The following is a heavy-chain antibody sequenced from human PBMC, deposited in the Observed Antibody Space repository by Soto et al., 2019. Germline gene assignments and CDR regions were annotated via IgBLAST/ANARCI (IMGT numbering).Heavy chain of an antibody. V-gene: IGHV3-48*02. CDR2: ISSSSSTI. D-gene: IGHD3-10*01. CDR3: ARDLHYYGRSLFDY. J-gene: IGHJ4*02. Sequence: PXGWLRRACSASGCTFSSYSMNWVRQAPGKGLEWVSYISSSSSTIYYADSVKGRFTISRDNAKNSLYLQMNSLRDEDTAVYYCARDLHYYGRSLFDYWGQGTLVTVSS. CDR1: GCTFSSYS.